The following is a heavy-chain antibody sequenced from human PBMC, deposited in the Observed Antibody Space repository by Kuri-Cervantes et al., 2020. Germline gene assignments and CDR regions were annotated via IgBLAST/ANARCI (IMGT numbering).Heavy chain of an antibody. J-gene: IGHJ4*02. CDR1: GFTFSSYG. V-gene: IGHV3-33*01. Sequence: GESLKISCAASGFTFSSYGMHWVRQAPGKGLQWVAVIWYDGSNKYYAESVKGRFTISRDNAKNSLYLQMNSLRAEDTAVYYCARDDAYCGGDCYPRRGTFDYWGQGTLVTVSS. CDR2: IWYDGSNK. D-gene: IGHD2-21*01. CDR3: ARDDAYCGGDCYPRRGTFDY.